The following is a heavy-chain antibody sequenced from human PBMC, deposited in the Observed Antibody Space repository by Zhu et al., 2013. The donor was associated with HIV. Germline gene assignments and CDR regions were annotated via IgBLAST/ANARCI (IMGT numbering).Heavy chain of an antibody. CDR1: GYIFTGYY. J-gene: IGHJ2*01. D-gene: IGHD3-16*01. V-gene: IGHV1-2*02. CDR3: ARVHSGDLWNYWYFDL. CDR2: INPNNGVT. Sequence: QVQLVQSGAEVKKPGASVKVSCKASGYIFTGYYMHWVRQAPGQGLEWMGWINPNNGVTHYAQSFQGRVTLTRDTSITTVYMDLSRLRSDDTAIYYCARVHSGDLWNYWYFDLWGRGTLVTVSS.